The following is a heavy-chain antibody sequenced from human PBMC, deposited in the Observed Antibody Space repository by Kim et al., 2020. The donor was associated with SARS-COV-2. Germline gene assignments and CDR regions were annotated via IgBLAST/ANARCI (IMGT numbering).Heavy chain of an antibody. V-gene: IGHV4-59*01. CDR1: GGSISSNY. CDR2: IYYSGNT. Sequence: SETLSLTCSVSGGSISSNYWSWMRQPPGKGLEWVGYIYYSGNTYYNPSLKSRVTISIDTSKTQFSLKLTSVTAADTAMYYCARLRDYGGRFDSWGQGTLVTVSS. CDR3: ARLRDYGGRFDS. J-gene: IGHJ4*02. D-gene: IGHD4-17*01.